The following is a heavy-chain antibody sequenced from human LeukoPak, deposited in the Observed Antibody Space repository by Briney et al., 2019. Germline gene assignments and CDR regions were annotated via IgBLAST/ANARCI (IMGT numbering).Heavy chain of an antibody. V-gene: IGHV3-9*01. CDR1: GFTFDDYA. CDR2: ISWNSGSI. CDR3: AKDIIPNPCLAFDI. Sequence: GRSLRLSCAASGFTFDDYAMHWVRQAPGKGLEWVSGISWNSGSIGYADSVKGRFTISRDNAKNSLYLQMNSLRAEDTALYYCAKDIIPNPCLAFDIWGQGTMVTVSS. J-gene: IGHJ3*02.